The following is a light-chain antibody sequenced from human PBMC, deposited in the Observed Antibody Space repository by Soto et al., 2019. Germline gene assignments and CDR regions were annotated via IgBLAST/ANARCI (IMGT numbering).Light chain of an antibody. Sequence: DIQMTQSPSSLSASVGDRVTITCRASQGIRNDIGWYQQKPGKAPKRLIYAASSLQSGVPSRFSGSGSGTECTLPISSLQPEDFATYYCLQHTSYPRAFGQGTKVEIK. J-gene: IGKJ1*01. CDR1: QGIRND. CDR3: LQHTSYPRA. CDR2: AAS. V-gene: IGKV1-17*01.